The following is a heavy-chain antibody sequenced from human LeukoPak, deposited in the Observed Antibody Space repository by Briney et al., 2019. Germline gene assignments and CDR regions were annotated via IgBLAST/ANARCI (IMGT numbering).Heavy chain of an antibody. CDR3: ARGGENSSGYRVFYYGMDV. J-gene: IGHJ6*02. CDR1: GFTFSSYS. D-gene: IGHD3-22*01. Sequence: GGSLRLSCAASGFTFSSYSMNWVRQAPGKGLEWVSSISSSSSYIYYADSVKGRFTISRDNAKNSLYLQMNSLRAEDTAEYYCARGGENSSGYRVFYYGMDVWGQGTTVTVSS. V-gene: IGHV3-21*01. CDR2: ISSSSSYI.